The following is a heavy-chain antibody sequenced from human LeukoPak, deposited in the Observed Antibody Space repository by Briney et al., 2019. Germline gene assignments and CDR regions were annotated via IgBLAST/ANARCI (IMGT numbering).Heavy chain of an antibody. CDR2: INHSGST. CDR3: ARGPPFDY. J-gene: IGHJ4*02. Sequence: SETLSLTCAVYGGSFSGYYWSWIRQPPGRGLEWIGEINHSGSTNYNPSLKSRVTISVDTSKNQFSLKLSSVTAADTAVYYCARGPPFDYWGQGTLVTVSS. V-gene: IGHV4-34*01. CDR1: GGSFSGYY.